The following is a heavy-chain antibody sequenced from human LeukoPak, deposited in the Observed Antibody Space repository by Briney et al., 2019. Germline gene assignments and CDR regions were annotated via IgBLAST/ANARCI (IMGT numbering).Heavy chain of an antibody. CDR3: ARHFDRDGYKSNAFDI. Sequence: KPSETLSLTCTVSGGSFSSSSHYWGWVRQPPGKGLEWIGSMYYSGSTYYNASLRSRVTISVDTSRDQFFLKLSSVTAADTAVYYCARHFDRDGYKSNAFDIWGQGTMVTVSS. V-gene: IGHV4-39*01. CDR1: GGSFSSSSHY. D-gene: IGHD5-24*01. J-gene: IGHJ3*02. CDR2: MYYSGST.